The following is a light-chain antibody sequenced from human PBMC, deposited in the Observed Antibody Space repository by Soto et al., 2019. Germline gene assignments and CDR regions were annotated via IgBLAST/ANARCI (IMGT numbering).Light chain of an antibody. J-gene: IGKJ1*01. CDR3: QQLNSYPPT. CDR2: AAS. CDR1: QAISSY. V-gene: IGKV1-9*01. Sequence: DIQLTQSPSFLSASVGDRVTITCRASQAISSYLAWYQQKPGRAPKLLIYAASTLQSGVPSRFSGSGSGTEFTLTISSLQPEDFATFYCQQLNSYPPTFGQGTKVEIK.